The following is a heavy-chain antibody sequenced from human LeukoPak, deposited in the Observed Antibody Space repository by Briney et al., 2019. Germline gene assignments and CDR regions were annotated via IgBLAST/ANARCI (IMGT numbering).Heavy chain of an antibody. CDR3: AREKKTEWTTGAFDM. V-gene: IGHV3-72*01. Sequence: GGSLRLSCAVSGFTLSDYYMDWVRQAPGKGLEWVGRMRNKANGYTTEYAASVKGRFSISRDDSKNSLYLQMNSLKTEDTAVYYCAREKKTEWTTGAFDMWGQGTMVIVSS. CDR2: MRNKANGYTT. D-gene: IGHD3-3*01. CDR1: GFTLSDYY. J-gene: IGHJ3*02.